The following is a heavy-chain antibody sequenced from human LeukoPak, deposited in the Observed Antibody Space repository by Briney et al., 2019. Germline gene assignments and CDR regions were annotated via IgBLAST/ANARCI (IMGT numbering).Heavy chain of an antibody. J-gene: IGHJ4*02. V-gene: IGHV1-24*01. D-gene: IGHD1-26*01. CDR3: ATDIVGAAFDY. CDR1: GYTLTELS. Sequence: ASVKVSCKVSGYTLTELSMHWVRQAPGKGLEWMGGFDPEDGETIYAQKFQGRVTTTEDTSTDTAYMELSSLRSEDTAVYYCATDIVGAAFDYWGQGTLVTVSS. CDR2: FDPEDGET.